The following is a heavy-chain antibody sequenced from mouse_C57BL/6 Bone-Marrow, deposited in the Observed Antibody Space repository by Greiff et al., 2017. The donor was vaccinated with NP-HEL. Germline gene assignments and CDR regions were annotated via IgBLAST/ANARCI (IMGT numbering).Heavy chain of an antibody. CDR3: ATSPIYGNYVWMEY. V-gene: IGHV1-69*01. CDR1: GFTFTSYW. D-gene: IGHD2-1*01. CDR2: IDPSDSYT. Sequence: VQLQQPGAELVMPGASVKLSCTASGFTFTSYWMHWVKQRPGQGLEWIGEIDPSDSYTNYTPKFTGKSTLTVDKSSSTAYMQLSSLIYEDSAVYYCATSPIYGNYVWMEYWGQGTSVTVSS. J-gene: IGHJ4*01.